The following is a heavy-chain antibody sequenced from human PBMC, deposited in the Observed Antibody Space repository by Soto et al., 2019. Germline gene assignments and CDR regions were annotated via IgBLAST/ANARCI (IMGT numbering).Heavy chain of an antibody. Sequence: ETLSLTCTVSGGSFSSSSYYWVWIRQPPGRGLEWIGNIYYSGSTYYNPSLKSRVTISVDTSKNQFSLKLSSVTAADTAVYYCARLRGITGYSSAWYNFDYWGQGTLVTVSS. CDR3: ARLRGITGYSSAWYNFDY. V-gene: IGHV4-39*01. CDR2: IYYSGST. J-gene: IGHJ4*02. CDR1: GGSFSSSSYY. D-gene: IGHD6-19*01.